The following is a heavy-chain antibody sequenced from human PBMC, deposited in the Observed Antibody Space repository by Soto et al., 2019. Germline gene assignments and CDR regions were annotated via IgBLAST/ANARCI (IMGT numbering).Heavy chain of an antibody. D-gene: IGHD3-3*01. J-gene: IGHJ5*02. Sequence: GGSLRLCCAASGFTFDDYGMSWVRQAPGKGLEWVSGINWNGGSTGYADSVKGRFTISRDNAKNSLYLQMNSLRAEDTALYHCARVSPPLDDFWSGYYSNWFDPWGQGTLVTVSS. CDR3: ARVSPPLDDFWSGYYSNWFDP. CDR2: INWNGGST. CDR1: GFTFDDYG. V-gene: IGHV3-20*01.